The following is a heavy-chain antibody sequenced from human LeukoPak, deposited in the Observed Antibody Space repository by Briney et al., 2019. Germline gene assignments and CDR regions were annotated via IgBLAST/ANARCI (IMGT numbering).Heavy chain of an antibody. CDR1: GYTFTSYG. J-gene: IGHJ4*02. V-gene: IGHV1-18*01. D-gene: IGHD3-22*01. CDR3: ARVAQQRYYYDSSDYRYYFDY. Sequence: ASVKVSCKASGYTFTSYGITRVRQAPGQGLEWMGWISAYNGYTNYAQKLQGRVAMTTDTSTTTAYMELRSLRSDDTAVEYCARVAQQRYYYDSSDYRYYFDYWGQGTLVTVSS. CDR2: ISAYNGYT.